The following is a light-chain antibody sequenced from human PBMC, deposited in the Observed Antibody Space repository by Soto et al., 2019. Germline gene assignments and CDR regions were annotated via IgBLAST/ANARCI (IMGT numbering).Light chain of an antibody. J-gene: IGLJ1*01. CDR1: GSDISAYNY. Sequence: QSALTQPASVSGSPGQSITISCTGTGSDISAYNYVSWYQQHPGKAPKLMIHEVGDRPSGLSNRFSGSKSGNTASLTISRPQAEDEADYYCSSYTSNNFYVFGTGTKVTVL. CDR2: EVG. V-gene: IGLV2-14*01. CDR3: SSYTSNNFYV.